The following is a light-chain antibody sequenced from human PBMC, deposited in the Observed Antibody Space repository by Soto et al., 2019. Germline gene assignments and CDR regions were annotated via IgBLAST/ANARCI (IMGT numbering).Light chain of an antibody. CDR2: TIS. Sequence: DVVLTQSPLSLPVTLGQPASISCRSSQGLVYSDGNTHLSWYQQRPGQSPRRLIYTISNRDSGVPDRLSGSGSGTDFTLKISWVEAEDVGIYYCMQHTHWPHTFGQGTKVDIK. J-gene: IGKJ1*01. CDR3: MQHTHWPHT. V-gene: IGKV2-30*01. CDR1: QGLVYSDGNTH.